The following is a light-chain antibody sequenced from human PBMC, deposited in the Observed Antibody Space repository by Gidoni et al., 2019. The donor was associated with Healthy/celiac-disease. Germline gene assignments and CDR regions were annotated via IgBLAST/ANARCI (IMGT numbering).Light chain of an antibody. CDR3: QAWDSSTPL. CDR2: QDS. Sequence: SYELTQPPSVSVSPGQTACITCSGDKLGDKYACWYQQKPGQSPVLVIYQDSKRPSGIPERFSGSNSGNTATLTISGTQAMDEADYYCQAWDSSTPLFGGGTKLTVL. CDR1: KLGDKY. V-gene: IGLV3-1*01. J-gene: IGLJ2*01.